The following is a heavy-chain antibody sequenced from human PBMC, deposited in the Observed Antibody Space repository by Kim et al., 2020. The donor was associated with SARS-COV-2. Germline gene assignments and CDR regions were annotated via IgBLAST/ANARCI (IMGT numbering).Heavy chain of an antibody. V-gene: IGHV4-39*01. D-gene: IGHD2-21*02. J-gene: IGHJ4*02. CDR3: ARLLTWGVVTATSYYFDY. CDR1: GGSISSSSYY. CDR2: IYYSGST. Sequence: SETLSLTCTVSGGSISSSSYYWGWIRQPPGKGLEWIGSIYYSGSTYYNPSLKSRVTISVDTSKNQFSLKLSSVTAADTAVYYCARLLTWGVVTATSYYFDYWGQGTLVTVSS.